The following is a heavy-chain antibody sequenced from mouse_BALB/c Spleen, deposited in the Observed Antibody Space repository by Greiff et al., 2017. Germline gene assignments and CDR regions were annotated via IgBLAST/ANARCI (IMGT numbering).Heavy chain of an antibody. V-gene: IGHV5-6-3*01. CDR2: INSNGGST. CDR3: ARSYYDYDGVDY. CDR1: GFTFSSYG. D-gene: IGHD2-4*01. Sequence: EVMLVESGGCLVQPGGSLKLSCAASGFTFSSYGMSWVRQTPDKRLELVATINSNGGSTYYPDSVKGRFTISRDNAKNTLYLQMSSLKSEDTAMYYCARSYYDYDGVDYWGQGTTLTVSS. J-gene: IGHJ2*01.